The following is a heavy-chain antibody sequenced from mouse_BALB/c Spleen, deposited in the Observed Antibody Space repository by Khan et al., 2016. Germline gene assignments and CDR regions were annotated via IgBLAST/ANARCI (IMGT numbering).Heavy chain of an antibody. Sequence: EVQLQESGPDLVKPSQSVSLTCTVTGHSITSHYSWHWIRHFPGNKVEWMGYIHYSGSTDYNPSLKSRTSITRDTSKHQFLLQLNSVTSEDTATYFCAGSSSGYWYYFDYWGQGTTLTVFS. V-gene: IGHV3-1*02. D-gene: IGHD3-1*01. CDR2: IHYSGST. J-gene: IGHJ2*01. CDR3: AGSSSGYWYYFDY. CDR1: GHSITSHYS.